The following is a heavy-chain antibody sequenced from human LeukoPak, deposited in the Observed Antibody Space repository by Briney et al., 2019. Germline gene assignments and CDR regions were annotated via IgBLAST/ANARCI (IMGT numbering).Heavy chain of an antibody. CDR3: ARVAAGSSWNFDY. D-gene: IGHD6-13*01. Sequence: ASVKVSCKASGYTFTGYYMHWVRQAPGQGLEWMGWISAYNGNTNYAQKLQGRVTMTTDTSTSTAYMELRSLRSDDTAVYYCARVAAGSSWNFDYWGQGTLVTVSS. CDR1: GYTFTGYY. J-gene: IGHJ4*02. CDR2: ISAYNGNT. V-gene: IGHV1-18*04.